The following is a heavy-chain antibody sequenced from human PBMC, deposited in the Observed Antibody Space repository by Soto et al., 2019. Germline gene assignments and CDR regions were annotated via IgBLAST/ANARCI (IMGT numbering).Heavy chain of an antibody. J-gene: IGHJ4*02. CDR1: GYTFTSSG. Sequence: GASVKVSCKASGYTFTSSGISWVRQAPGQGLEWMGWISTDNGNTNYAQHLQGRVSMTTDTSTSTAYMDLRSLRSDDTAVYYCARDTTKSGYYGLPDQWGQGTLVTVSS. CDR3: ARDTTKSGYYGLPDQ. D-gene: IGHD3-3*01. V-gene: IGHV1-18*01. CDR2: ISTDNGNT.